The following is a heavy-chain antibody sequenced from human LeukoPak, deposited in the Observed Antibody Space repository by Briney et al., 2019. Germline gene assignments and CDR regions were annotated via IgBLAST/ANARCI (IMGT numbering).Heavy chain of an antibody. CDR1: GFTFSSYA. V-gene: IGHV3-23*01. J-gene: IGHJ4*02. CDR2: ISGSGGST. Sequence: GGSLRLSCAASGFTFSSYAMSWVRQAPGKGLEWVSAISGSGGSTYYADSVKGRFTISRDNAKNSLYLQMNSLRAEDTALYYCAKDTIPGIAVAGFDYWGQGTLVTVSS. CDR3: AKDTIPGIAVAGFDY. D-gene: IGHD6-19*01.